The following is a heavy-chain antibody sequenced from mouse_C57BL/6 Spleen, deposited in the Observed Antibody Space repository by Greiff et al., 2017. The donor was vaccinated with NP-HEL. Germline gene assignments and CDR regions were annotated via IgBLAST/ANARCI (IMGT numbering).Heavy chain of an antibody. D-gene: IGHD1-1*01. Sequence: EVKLVESGGGLVKPGGSLKLSCAASGFTFSDYGMHWVRQAPEKGLEWVAYISSGSSTIYYADTVKGRFTISRDNAKNTLFLQMTSLRSEDTAMYYCARGDYYAKVDYWGQGTTLTVSS. CDR3: ARGDYYAKVDY. CDR1: GFTFSDYG. J-gene: IGHJ2*01. CDR2: ISSGSSTI. V-gene: IGHV5-17*01.